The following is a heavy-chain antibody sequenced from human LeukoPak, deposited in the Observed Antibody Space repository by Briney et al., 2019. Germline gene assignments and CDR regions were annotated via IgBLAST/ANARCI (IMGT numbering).Heavy chain of an antibody. CDR2: ISYDGSNK. D-gene: IGHD3-10*01. CDR1: GFTFSSYA. V-gene: IGHV3-30*04. Sequence: GRSLRLSCAASGFTFSSYAMHWVRQAPGKGLEWVAVISYDGSNKYYADSVKGRFTISRDNSKNTLYLQMNSLRDEDTAVFYCARDVINYGVTMVRGMNPWGQGTLVTVSS. J-gene: IGHJ5*02. CDR3: ARDVINYGVTMVRGMNP.